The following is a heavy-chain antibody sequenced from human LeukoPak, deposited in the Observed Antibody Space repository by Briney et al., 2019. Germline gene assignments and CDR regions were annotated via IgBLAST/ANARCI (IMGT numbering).Heavy chain of an antibody. CDR3: ANSGSYWGGFDY. CDR1: GFTFSNYW. Sequence: GGALRLSCAASGFTFSNYWMSWVRQTPGKGVEWVANIKQDGSEKYYVDSVKGRFTISRDNAKNSLYLQMNSLRAEDTAVYYCANSGSYWGGFDYWGQGTLVTVSS. CDR2: IKQDGSEK. D-gene: IGHD1-26*01. J-gene: IGHJ4*02. V-gene: IGHV3-7*01.